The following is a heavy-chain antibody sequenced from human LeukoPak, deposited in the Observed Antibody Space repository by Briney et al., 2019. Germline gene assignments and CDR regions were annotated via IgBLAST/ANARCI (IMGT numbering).Heavy chain of an antibody. J-gene: IGHJ3*02. V-gene: IGHV1-69*01. CDR1: GGTFSSYA. CDR3: ASWGFGVDLGDAFDI. D-gene: IGHD3-3*01. CDR2: IIPIFGTA. Sequence: EASVKVSCKASGGTFSSYAISWVRQAPGQGLEWMGGIIPIFGTANYAQKFQGRVTITADESTSTAYMELSSLRSEDTAVYYCASWGFGVDLGDAFDIWGQGTMVTVSS.